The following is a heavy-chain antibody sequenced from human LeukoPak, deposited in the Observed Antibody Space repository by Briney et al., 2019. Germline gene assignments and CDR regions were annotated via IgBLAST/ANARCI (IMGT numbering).Heavy chain of an antibody. CDR3: ARDRYDSSGYYLKGYAGVIDY. V-gene: IGHV3-11*01. CDR2: ISSSGSTI. J-gene: IGHJ4*02. Sequence: PGGSLRLSCAASGFTFSDYYVSWIRQAPGKGLEWVSYISSSGSTIYYADSVKGRFTISRDNAKNSLYLQMNSLRAEDTAVYYCARDRYDSSGYYLKGYAGVIDYWGQGTLVTVSS. D-gene: IGHD3-22*01. CDR1: GFTFSDYY.